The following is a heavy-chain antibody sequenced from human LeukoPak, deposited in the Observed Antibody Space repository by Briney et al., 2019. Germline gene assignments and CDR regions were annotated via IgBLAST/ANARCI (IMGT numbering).Heavy chain of an antibody. V-gene: IGHV1-46*01. Sequence: ASVRVSCKPSGYTFTSSHAHWVRQAPGQGLEWMGIINCGDGYTNYAQKFQGRVSVTADTSTSTLYMELGRLTTEDTAIYYCARDRGGSYSIDYWGQGTLITVSS. CDR1: GYTFTSSH. D-gene: IGHD1-26*01. J-gene: IGHJ4*02. CDR2: INCGDGYT. CDR3: ARDRGGSYSIDY.